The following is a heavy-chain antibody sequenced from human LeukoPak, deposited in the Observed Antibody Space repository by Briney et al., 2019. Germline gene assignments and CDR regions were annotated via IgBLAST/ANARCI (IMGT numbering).Heavy chain of an antibody. CDR3: ARHHLAYYYYGMDV. V-gene: IGHV1-18*01. J-gene: IGHJ6*02. D-gene: IGHD1-14*01. Sequence: ASVKVSCTASGYTFTSYGISWVRQAPGQGLEWMGWISAYNGNTNYAQKLQGRVTMTTDTSTSTAYMELRSLRSDDTAVYYCARHHLAYYYYGMDVWGQGTTVTVSS. CDR1: GYTFTSYG. CDR2: ISAYNGNT.